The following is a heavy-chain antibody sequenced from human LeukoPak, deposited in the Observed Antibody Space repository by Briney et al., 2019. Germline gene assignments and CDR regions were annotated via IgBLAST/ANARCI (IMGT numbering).Heavy chain of an antibody. Sequence: GGSLRLSCAASGFTFSSYWMSWVRQAPGKGLEWVANIKQDGSEKYYVDSVKGRFTISRDNAKNSLYLQMNSLRAEDTAVYYCARGEGYSYGQTGYFDYWGQGTLVTVSS. D-gene: IGHD5-18*01. CDR1: GFTFSSYW. CDR2: IKQDGSEK. J-gene: IGHJ4*02. CDR3: ARGEGYSYGQTGYFDY. V-gene: IGHV3-7*03.